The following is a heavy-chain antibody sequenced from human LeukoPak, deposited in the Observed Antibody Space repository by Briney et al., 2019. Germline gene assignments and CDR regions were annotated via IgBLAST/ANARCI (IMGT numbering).Heavy chain of an antibody. D-gene: IGHD1-14*01. J-gene: IGHJ3*02. CDR3: ARDRHRRVTDDAFDI. Sequence: GGSLRLSCGGSGFTFDEYGMSWVRQVPGKGLEWVSGINWHGKSTGYADSVKGRFTISRDNAKNSLYLQMNSLRVEDTALHYCARDRHRRVTDDAFDIWGQGTMVTVSS. CDR1: GFTFDEYG. CDR2: INWHGKST. V-gene: IGHV3-20*04.